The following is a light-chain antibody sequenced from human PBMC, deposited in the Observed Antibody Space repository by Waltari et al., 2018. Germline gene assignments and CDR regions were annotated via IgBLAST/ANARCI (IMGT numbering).Light chain of an antibody. V-gene: IGKV1-39*01. CDR1: QNTASY. J-gene: IGKJ3*01. CDR3: QQSYYSVT. Sequence: DIQMTQSPSSLSASVGDRVIITCRASQNTASYLNWYQQKPGKAPKVLIYAASTLQRGVPSRFSGSGSGTDFTLTISSLQPEDFATYYCQQSYYSVTFGPGTKVDI. CDR2: AAS.